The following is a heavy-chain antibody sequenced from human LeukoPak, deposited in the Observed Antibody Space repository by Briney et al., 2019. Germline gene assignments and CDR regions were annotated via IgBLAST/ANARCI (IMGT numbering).Heavy chain of an antibody. CDR3: ARRGALWFGELPLGGMDV. Sequence: PGGSLRLSCAASGFTFSSYSMNWVRQAPGKGLEWVSYISSSSSTIYYADSVKGRFTISRDNAKNSLYLQMNSLRAEDTAVYYCARRGALWFGELPLGGMDVWGQGTTVTVSS. CDR2: ISSSSSTI. CDR1: GFTFSSYS. J-gene: IGHJ6*02. D-gene: IGHD3-10*01. V-gene: IGHV3-48*04.